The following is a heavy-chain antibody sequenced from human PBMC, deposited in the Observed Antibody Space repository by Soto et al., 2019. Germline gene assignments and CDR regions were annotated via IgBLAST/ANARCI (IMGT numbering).Heavy chain of an antibody. CDR2: ISSSSSTI. CDR1: GFTFSSYS. D-gene: IGHD1-26*01. J-gene: IGHJ4*02. V-gene: IGHV3-48*01. Sequence: EVQLVESGGGLVQPGGSLRLSCAASGFTFSSYSMNWVRQAPGKGLEWVSYISSSSSTIYYADSVKGRFTISRDNAKKSLCLQMNSLIAEDTAVYYCASEGRGEWERVYIDYWGQGTLVTVSS. CDR3: ASEGRGEWERVYIDY.